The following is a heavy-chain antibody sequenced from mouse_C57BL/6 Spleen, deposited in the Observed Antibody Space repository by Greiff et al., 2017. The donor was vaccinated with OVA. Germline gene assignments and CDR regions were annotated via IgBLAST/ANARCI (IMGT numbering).Heavy chain of an antibody. Sequence: EVHLVESEGGLVQPGSSMKLSCTASGFTFSDYYMAWVRQVPEKGLEWVANINYDGSSTYYLDSLKSRFIISRDNAKNILYLQMSSLKSEDTATYYCARRRTGTGYFDYWGQGTTLTVSS. J-gene: IGHJ2*01. V-gene: IGHV5-16*01. CDR1: GFTFSDYY. CDR3: ARRRTGTGYFDY. D-gene: IGHD4-1*01. CDR2: INYDGSST.